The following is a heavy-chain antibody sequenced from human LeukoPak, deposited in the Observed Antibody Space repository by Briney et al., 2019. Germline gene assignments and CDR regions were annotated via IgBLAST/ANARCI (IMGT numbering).Heavy chain of an antibody. J-gene: IGHJ4*02. Sequence: PGGSLRLSCAASVFTFSSYWMHWIRQSPGKGLAWVSRINSDGSSTSYADSVKGRFTISRDNAKNTLYLQMNSLRAEDTAVYYCARDGGGGDYGYWGQGTLVTVSS. D-gene: IGHD3-16*01. CDR1: VFTFSSYW. CDR2: INSDGSST. CDR3: ARDGGGGDYGY. V-gene: IGHV3-74*01.